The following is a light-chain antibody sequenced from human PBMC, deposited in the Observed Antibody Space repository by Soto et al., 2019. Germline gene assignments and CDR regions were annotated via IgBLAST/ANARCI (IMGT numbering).Light chain of an antibody. Sequence: QLVLTQPPSASGTPGQRVTISCSGSSSNIGNSYVYWYQQLPGTAPKLLIYKNNQRPLGVPDRFSGSKSGTSASLAISGLRSEDEADYYCAAGDDSLSGPGVFGGGTQLTVL. CDR3: AAGDDSLSGPGV. J-gene: IGLJ7*01. CDR2: KNN. V-gene: IGLV1-47*01. CDR1: SSNIGNSY.